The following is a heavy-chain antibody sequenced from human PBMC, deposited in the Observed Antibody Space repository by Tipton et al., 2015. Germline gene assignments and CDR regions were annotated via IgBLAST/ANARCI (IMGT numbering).Heavy chain of an antibody. CDR3: ARDPGEDYSSSCYCDY. D-gene: IGHD6-13*01. J-gene: IGHJ4*02. CDR1: GFMFSSYN. CDR2: ISSSGSYI. V-gene: IGHV3-21*01. Sequence: SLRLSYAASGFMFSSYNMNWVRQAPGKGLEWVSSISSSGSYIDYADPVKGRFTISRGNAKNSLFLQMNSLRAEDTAVYYCARDPGEDYSSSCYCDYWGQGTLVTVSS.